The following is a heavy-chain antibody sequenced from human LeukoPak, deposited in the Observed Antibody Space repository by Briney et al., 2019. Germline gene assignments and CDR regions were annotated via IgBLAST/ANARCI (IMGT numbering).Heavy chain of an antibody. CDR3: ARTSSDY. D-gene: IGHD6-6*01. J-gene: IGHJ4*02. CDR2: IYYSGST. CDR1: GGSISSSSYY. V-gene: IGHV4-39*07. Sequence: PSETLSLTCTVSGGSISSSSYYWGWIRQPPGKGLECIGSIYYSGSTYYNPSLKSRVTISVDTSKNQFSLKLSSVTAADTAVYYCARTSSDYWGQGTLVTVSS.